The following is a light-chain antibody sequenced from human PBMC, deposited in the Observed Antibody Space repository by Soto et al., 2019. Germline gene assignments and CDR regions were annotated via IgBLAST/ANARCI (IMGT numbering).Light chain of an antibody. V-gene: IGKV3-20*01. CDR3: QLYGISPH. CDR2: ASS. CDR1: HTISSSY. Sequence: IVLTQSPGTLSLSPGERATPACRASHTISSSYLGWHQQKPGQAPRLRIYASSNRATGIPDWLSGSASGTDFTLIINRLEPEDSAVYYCQLYGISPHVGQGTRLEI. J-gene: IGKJ5*01.